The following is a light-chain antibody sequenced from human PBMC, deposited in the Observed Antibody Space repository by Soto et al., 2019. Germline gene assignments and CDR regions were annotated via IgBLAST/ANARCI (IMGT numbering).Light chain of an antibody. J-gene: IGLJ1*01. Sequence: QSALTQPASVSGSPGQSITISCTGTSSDVGGYNYVSWYQQHPGKAPKLMIYDVSIRPSGVSNRFSGSKSGNTASLTISGLQAEDEADYYCRSYTSSSTYVFGTGTKLTVL. V-gene: IGLV2-14*01. CDR3: RSYTSSSTYV. CDR2: DVS. CDR1: SSDVGGYNY.